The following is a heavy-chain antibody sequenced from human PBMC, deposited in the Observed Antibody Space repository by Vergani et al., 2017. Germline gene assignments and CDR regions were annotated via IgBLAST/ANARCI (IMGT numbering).Heavy chain of an antibody. CDR2: IYSTGST. CDR1: GDSISSGVYY. J-gene: IGHJ3*01. D-gene: IGHD2-21*01. Sequence: QVQLQESGPGLVKPSQTLSLTCSVSGDSISSGVYYWNWIRQHPRKGLEWIGYIYSTGSTHHNPSLRRRMNMSVDASKKQFSLKLTSVTAADTAVYYCARDGGEYDKDALDVWGQGTKVTVTS. CDR3: ARDGGEYDKDALDV. V-gene: IGHV4-30-4*01.